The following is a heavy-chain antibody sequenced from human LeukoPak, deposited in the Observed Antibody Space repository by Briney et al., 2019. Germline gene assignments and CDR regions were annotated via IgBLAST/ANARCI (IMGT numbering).Heavy chain of an antibody. CDR1: GYTFTSYG. CDR3: ARDIEDYYDMLTGGFDY. CDR2: ISAYNGNT. D-gene: IGHD3-9*01. Sequence: ASVKVSCKASGYTFTSYGISWVRQAPGQGLEWMGWISAYNGNTNYAQKLQGRVTMTTDTSTSTAYMELRSLRSDDTAVYYCARDIEDYYDMLTGGFDYWGQGTLVTVSS. V-gene: IGHV1-18*01. J-gene: IGHJ4*02.